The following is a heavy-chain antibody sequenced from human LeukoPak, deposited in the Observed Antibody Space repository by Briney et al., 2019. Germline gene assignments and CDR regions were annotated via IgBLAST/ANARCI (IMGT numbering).Heavy chain of an antibody. D-gene: IGHD6-19*01. V-gene: IGHV3-7*01. CDR1: GFTFSNYW. CDR2: INQDGSEK. CDR3: ARVQGSSGPGIFEY. J-gene: IGHJ4*02. Sequence: GGSLRLSCAASGFTFSNYWVSWVRQAPGKGLEWVANINQDGSEKYYVDSVKGRFTISRGNARSSLYLQMNSLRVEDTAVYYCARVQGSSGPGIFEYWGQGTLVPVSS.